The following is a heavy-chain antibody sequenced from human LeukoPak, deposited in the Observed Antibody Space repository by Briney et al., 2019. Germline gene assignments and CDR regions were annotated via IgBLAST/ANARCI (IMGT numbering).Heavy chain of an antibody. Sequence: PSETLSLTCTVSGGSISSYYWSWIRQPPGKGLEWIGYIYYSGSTNYNPSLKSRVTISVDTSKNQFSLKLSSVTAADAAVYYCARSGYAIQEAFDIWGQGTMVTVSS. D-gene: IGHD5-12*01. J-gene: IGHJ3*02. CDR2: IYYSGST. CDR1: GGSISSYY. CDR3: ARSGYAIQEAFDI. V-gene: IGHV4-59*01.